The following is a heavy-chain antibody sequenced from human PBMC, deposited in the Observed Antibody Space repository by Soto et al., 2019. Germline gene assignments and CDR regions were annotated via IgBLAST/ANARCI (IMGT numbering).Heavy chain of an antibody. D-gene: IGHD3-9*01. CDR1: GFTLSSYG. CDR3: ARDHHYRKSPVYDILTGYGYYGMDV. J-gene: IGHJ6*02. V-gene: IGHV3-33*01. CDR2: IWYDGSNK. Sequence: GGSLRLSCAASGFTLSSYGMHWVRQAPGKGLEWVAVIWYDGSNKYYADSVKGRFTISRDNSKNTLYLQMNSLRAEDTAVYYCARDHHYRKSPVYDILTGYGYYGMDVWGQGTTVTVSS.